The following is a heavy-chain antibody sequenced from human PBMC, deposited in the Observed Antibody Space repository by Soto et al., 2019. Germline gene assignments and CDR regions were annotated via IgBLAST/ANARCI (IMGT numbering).Heavy chain of an antibody. J-gene: IGHJ6*02. CDR3: AKGPAIFGVIVVAEYYYGMDV. Sequence: EVQLLESGGNLVQPGGSLRLSCVASGFIFSTSAMSWVRQAPGKGREWVSAISGTGGSPYYADSVKGRFTISRANYKNKLYLKMNSLRADETAVDYCAKGPAIFGVIVVAEYYYGMDVWGQGTTVTVSS. D-gene: IGHD3-3*01. V-gene: IGHV3-23*01. CDR2: ISGTGGSP. CDR1: GFIFSTSA.